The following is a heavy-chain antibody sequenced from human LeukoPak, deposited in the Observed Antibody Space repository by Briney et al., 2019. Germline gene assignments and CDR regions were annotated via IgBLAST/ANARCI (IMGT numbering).Heavy chain of an antibody. CDR1: GGTFSSYA. D-gene: IGHD3-3*01. Sequence: SVKVSCKASGGTFSSYAISWLRQAPGQGLEWMGGIIPIFGTANYAQKFQGRVTITTDESTSTAYMELSSLRSEDTAVYYCARFNGGTFGYPLNWFDPWGQGTLVTVSS. V-gene: IGHV1-69*05. CDR2: IIPIFGTA. J-gene: IGHJ5*02. CDR3: ARFNGGTFGYPLNWFDP.